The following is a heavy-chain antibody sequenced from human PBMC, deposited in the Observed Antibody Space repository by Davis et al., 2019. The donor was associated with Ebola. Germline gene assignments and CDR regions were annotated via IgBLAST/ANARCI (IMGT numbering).Heavy chain of an antibody. J-gene: IGHJ6*02. CDR1: GFTFSSYA. V-gene: IGHV3-30-3*01. CDR2: ISYDGSNK. Sequence: GESLKISCAASGFTFSSYAMHWVRQAPGKGLEWVAVISYDGSNKYYADSVKGRFTISRDNAKNSLYLQMNSLRAEDTAVYYCAPQRITIFGVADVGGMDVWGQGTTVTVSS. CDR3: APQRITIFGVADVGGMDV. D-gene: IGHD3-3*01.